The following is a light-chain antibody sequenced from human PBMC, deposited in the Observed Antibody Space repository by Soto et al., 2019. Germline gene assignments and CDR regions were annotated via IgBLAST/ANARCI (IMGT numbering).Light chain of an antibody. CDR2: AAS. V-gene: IGKV3-15*01. J-gene: IGKJ1*01. CDR3: QQYNNWPQT. Sequence: TVLTQSPGTLSLSPGERATLSCRASQNVSSNLLVWYQQHPGQAPRLLIYAASTRATDIPARFSGSGSGTEFTLTISNLQSEDFAVYYCQQYNNWPQTFGQGTKVDIK. CDR1: QNVSSN.